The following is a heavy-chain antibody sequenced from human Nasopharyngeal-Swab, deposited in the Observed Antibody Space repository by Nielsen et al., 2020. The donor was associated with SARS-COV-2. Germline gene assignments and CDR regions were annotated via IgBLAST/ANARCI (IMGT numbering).Heavy chain of an antibody. CDR3: ARTAAAGILDAFDI. J-gene: IGHJ3*02. V-gene: IGHV1-18*04. D-gene: IGHD6-13*01. Sequence: ASVKVSCKASGYTFTSYGISWVRQAPGQGLEGRGWISAYNGNTNYAQKLQGRVTMTTDTSTSTAYMELRSLRSDDTAVYYCARTAAAGILDAFDIWGQGTMVTVSS. CDR2: ISAYNGNT. CDR1: GYTFTSYG.